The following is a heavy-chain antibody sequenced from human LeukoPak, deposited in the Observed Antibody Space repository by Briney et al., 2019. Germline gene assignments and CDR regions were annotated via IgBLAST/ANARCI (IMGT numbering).Heavy chain of an antibody. CDR1: GYTFTSYG. CDR3: ARDSRSYCGGDCYADY. CDR2: ISAYNGNT. V-gene: IGHV1-18*01. D-gene: IGHD2-21*01. J-gene: IGHJ4*02. Sequence: ASVKVSCKASGYTFTSYGISWVRQAPGQGLEWMGWISAYNGNTNYARKLQGRVTMTTDTSTSTAYMELRSLRSDDTAVYYCARDSRSYCGGDCYADYWGQGTLVTVSS.